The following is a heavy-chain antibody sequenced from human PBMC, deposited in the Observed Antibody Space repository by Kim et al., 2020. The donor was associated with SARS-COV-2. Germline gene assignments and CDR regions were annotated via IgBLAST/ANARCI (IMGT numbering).Heavy chain of an antibody. CDR2: IWCDGSNK. CDR1: GFTFSSYG. V-gene: IGHV3-33*01. Sequence: GGSLRLSCAASGFTFSSYGMHWVRQAPGKGLEWVAAIWCDGSNKYYADSVKGRFTISRDNSKNTLYLQMNSLRAEDTVVYYCARDVDGGTDYWGQGTLVTVSS. D-gene: IGHD3-16*01. J-gene: IGHJ4*02. CDR3: ARDVDGGTDY.